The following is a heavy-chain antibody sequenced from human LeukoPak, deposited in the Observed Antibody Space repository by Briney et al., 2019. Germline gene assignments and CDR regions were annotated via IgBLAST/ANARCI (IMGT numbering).Heavy chain of an antibody. CDR3: AKNWVASSWFNWFDP. CDR1: GFTFSSYA. J-gene: IGHJ5*02. Sequence: GGSLRLSCAATGFTFSSYAMSWVRQAPGKGLEWVSAISGSGGSTHYADSVKGRFTISRDNSKNTLYLQMNSLRAEDTAVYYCAKNWVASSWFNWFDPWGQGTLVTVSS. CDR2: ISGSGGST. V-gene: IGHV3-23*01. D-gene: IGHD6-13*01.